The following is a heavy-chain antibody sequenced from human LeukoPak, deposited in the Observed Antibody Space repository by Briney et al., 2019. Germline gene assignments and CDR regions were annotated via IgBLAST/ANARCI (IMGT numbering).Heavy chain of an antibody. CDR2: IWYDGSNK. Sequence: GRSLRLSCAASGFTFSRHAMHWVRQAPGKGLEWVGVIWYDGSNKYYADSVKGRSTISRDNSNNTLYLQLNSLRADDTAVYYCAKVTDSSGYFPSDYWGQGALVTVSS. CDR3: AKVTDSSGYFPSDY. J-gene: IGHJ4*02. CDR1: GFTFSRHA. V-gene: IGHV3-33*06. D-gene: IGHD3-22*01.